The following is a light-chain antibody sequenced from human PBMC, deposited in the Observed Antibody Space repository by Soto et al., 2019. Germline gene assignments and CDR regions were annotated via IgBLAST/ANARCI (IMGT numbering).Light chain of an antibody. J-gene: IGKJ5*01. CDR2: GVY. V-gene: IGKV3-20*01. CDR3: QQYDSSPPT. CDR1: QSLSTNY. Sequence: EIVLTQSPGTLSLSPGERATLSCRASQSLSTNYLAWYQKKPGQAPRLLIYGVYNRATGIPDRFSGSGSGTDFTLTISRLEPEDFAVYYCQQYDSSPPTFGQGTRLEIK.